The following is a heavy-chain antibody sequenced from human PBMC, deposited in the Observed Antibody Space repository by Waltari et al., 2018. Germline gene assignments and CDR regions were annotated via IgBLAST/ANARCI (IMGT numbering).Heavy chain of an antibody. D-gene: IGHD2-15*01. CDR2: IYPGGHT. J-gene: IGHJ2*01. Sequence: EVQLVASGGGLIQPGGSRRLSCAGSGFSVSYTYMNWVRQAPGKGLEWVSSIYPGGHTYYADSVRGRFSISRDNSRNTLYLQMGSLRAEDTAVYYCARGVAGAWYFDLWGRGTLVTVPS. CDR3: ARGVAGAWYFDL. CDR1: GFSVSYTY. V-gene: IGHV3-53*01.